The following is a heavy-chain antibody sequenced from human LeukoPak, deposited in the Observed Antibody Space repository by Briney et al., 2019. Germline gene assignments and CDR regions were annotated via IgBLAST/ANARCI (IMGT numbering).Heavy chain of an antibody. V-gene: IGHV4-39*07. CDR1: GGSISSSSYY. CDR2: IYYSGST. J-gene: IGHJ3*02. CDR3: ARDENRGGSPLDAFDI. Sequence: SETLSLTCTVSGGSISSSSYYWGWIRQPPGKGLEWIGSIYYSGSTYYNPSLKSRVTISVDTSKNQFSLKLSSVTAADTAVYYCARDENRGGSPLDAFDIWGQGTMVTVSS. D-gene: IGHD1-26*01.